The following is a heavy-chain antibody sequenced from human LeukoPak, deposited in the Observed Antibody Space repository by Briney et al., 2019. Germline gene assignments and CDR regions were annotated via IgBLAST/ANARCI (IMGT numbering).Heavy chain of an antibody. J-gene: IGHJ4*02. Sequence: GASVKVSCKASGGTFSSYAISWVRQATGQGLEWLGWMNPNSGQTGYTLKFNGRVTMTWNTSISTAYMELSSLRSDDTAVYYCTKGFLTALGAWGQGTLVTVSS. CDR1: GGTFSSYA. V-gene: IGHV1-8*02. CDR3: TKGFLTALGA. CDR2: MNPNSGQT. D-gene: IGHD3-3*02.